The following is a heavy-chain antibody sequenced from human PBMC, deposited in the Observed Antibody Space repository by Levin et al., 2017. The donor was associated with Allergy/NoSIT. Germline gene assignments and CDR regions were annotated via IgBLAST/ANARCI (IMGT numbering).Heavy chain of an antibody. Sequence: GGSLRLSCAASGFTVSSNYMSWVRQAPGKGLEWVSVIYSGGSTYYADSVKGRFTISRDNSKNTLYLQMNSLRAEDTAVYYCARDPPGGWTLFDYWGQGTLVTVSS. J-gene: IGHJ4*02. CDR3: ARDPPGGWTLFDY. D-gene: IGHD3/OR15-3a*01. CDR1: GFTVSSNY. V-gene: IGHV3-53*01. CDR2: IYSGGST.